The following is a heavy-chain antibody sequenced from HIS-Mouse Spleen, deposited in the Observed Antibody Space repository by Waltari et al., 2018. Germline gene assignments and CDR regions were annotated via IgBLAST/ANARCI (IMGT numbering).Heavy chain of an antibody. V-gene: IGHV2-26*01. D-gene: IGHD5-12*01. CDR2: IFSNDEK. CDR1: GFSLSNARMG. Sequence: QVTLKESGPVLVKPTETLTLTCTVSGFSLSNARMGVSWIRQPPGKALEWLAHIFSNDEKSYSTSLKSRLTISKDTSKSQVVLTMTNMDPVDTATYYCARMVSVNIVATITWSYWYFDLWGRGTLVTVSS. J-gene: IGHJ2*01. CDR3: ARMVSVNIVATITWSYWYFDL.